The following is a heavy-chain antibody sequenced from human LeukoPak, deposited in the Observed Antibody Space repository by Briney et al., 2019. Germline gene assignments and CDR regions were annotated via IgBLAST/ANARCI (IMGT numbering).Heavy chain of an antibody. CDR2: IYYSGST. D-gene: IGHD2-2*01. Sequence: PSETLSLTCTVSGGSISSSSYYWSWIRQPPGKGLEWIGYIYYSGSTNYNPSLKSRVTMSVDTSKNQFSLKLSSVAVADTAVYYCARDALGYCSSTSCYGGMDVWGKGTTVTVSS. CDR1: GGSISSSSYY. CDR3: ARDALGYCSSTSCYGGMDV. V-gene: IGHV4-61*01. J-gene: IGHJ6*04.